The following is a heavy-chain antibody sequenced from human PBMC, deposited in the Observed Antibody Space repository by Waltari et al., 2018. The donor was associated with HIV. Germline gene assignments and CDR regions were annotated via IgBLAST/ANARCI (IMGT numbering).Heavy chain of an antibody. CDR1: GFTVSNFG. J-gene: IGHJ4*02. CDR2: ISFDGRNE. V-gene: IGHV3-30*18. CDR3: AKEGWELLQFGYYFDY. D-gene: IGHD1-26*01. Sequence: QVQLVESGGGVVQPGTSLRLSCAASGFTVSNFGLHWVRQAPGKGLDWVAVISFDGRNEYYADSVKGRFTISRDNSKNTVYLQMNSLRADDTAVYYCAKEGWELLQFGYYFDYWGQGTLVTVSS.